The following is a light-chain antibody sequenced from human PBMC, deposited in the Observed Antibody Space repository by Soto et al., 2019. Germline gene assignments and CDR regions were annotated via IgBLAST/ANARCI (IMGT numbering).Light chain of an antibody. Sequence: EIVLTQSPVTLSLSPGERATLSCRASQSVGNYLAWYQQKPGQAPRLLIYDAWNRATGIPPRFSGSGSGTDFTLTISSLESEDFAVYYCQQRSSWPRVTCGPGTKVDIK. CDR3: QQRSSWPRVT. CDR2: DAW. CDR1: QSVGNY. V-gene: IGKV3-11*01. J-gene: IGKJ3*01.